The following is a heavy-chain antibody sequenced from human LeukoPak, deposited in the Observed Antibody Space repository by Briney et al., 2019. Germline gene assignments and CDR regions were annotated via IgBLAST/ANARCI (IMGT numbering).Heavy chain of an antibody. D-gene: IGHD2-15*01. V-gene: IGHV3-48*02. CDR1: GFTFSSYS. J-gene: IGHJ4*02. CDR3: AREGSNCSGGSCYLYYFDY. CDR2: ISSSSSTI. Sequence: GGSLRLSCAASGFTFSSYSMNWVRQAPGKGLEWVSYISSSSSTIYYADSVKGRFTISRDNVKNSLYLQMNSLRDEDTAVYYCAREGSNCSGGSCYLYYFDYWGQGTLVTVSS.